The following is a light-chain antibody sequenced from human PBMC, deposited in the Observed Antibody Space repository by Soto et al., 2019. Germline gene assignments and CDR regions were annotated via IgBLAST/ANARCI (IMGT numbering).Light chain of an antibody. CDR2: AAS. J-gene: IGKJ4*01. Sequence: EMVLTQSPATLSLSPGESATLSCRASQNVGLNFAWYQQKSGQPPSLLIHAASSRATGIQARFSGSGSGTDFTLAISSLEPEDIAVYYCQERGSWPRATFGGGTKVEMK. CDR3: QERGSWPRAT. CDR1: QNVGLN. V-gene: IGKV3-11*01.